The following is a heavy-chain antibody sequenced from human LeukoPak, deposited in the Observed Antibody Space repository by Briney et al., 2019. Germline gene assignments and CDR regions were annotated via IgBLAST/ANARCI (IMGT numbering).Heavy chain of an antibody. Sequence: PGGSLRLSCAASGFTFSSYAMSWVRQAPGKGLEWVSAISGSGGSTYYADSVKGRFTISRDNSKNTLYLQMNSLRAEDTAVYYCANGLLFSGYYFDYWGQGTLVTVSS. CDR1: GFTFSSYA. CDR3: ANGLLFSGYYFDY. CDR2: ISGSGGST. J-gene: IGHJ4*02. V-gene: IGHV3-23*01. D-gene: IGHD3-22*01.